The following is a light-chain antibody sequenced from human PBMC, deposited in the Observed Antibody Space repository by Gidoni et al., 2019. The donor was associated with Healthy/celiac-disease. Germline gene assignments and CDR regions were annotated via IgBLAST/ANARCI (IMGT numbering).Light chain of an antibody. CDR1: QCIRND. V-gene: IGKV1-6*01. Sequence: AIQMTESPSSLSASVGDRATITCRESQCIRNDLGWYQQKPGKAPKLLIYAASSLQSGVPSRFGGSGSGTDFTLTISSLQPEDFATYYCLQDYNYPWTFGQGTKVEIK. CDR2: AAS. CDR3: LQDYNYPWT. J-gene: IGKJ1*01.